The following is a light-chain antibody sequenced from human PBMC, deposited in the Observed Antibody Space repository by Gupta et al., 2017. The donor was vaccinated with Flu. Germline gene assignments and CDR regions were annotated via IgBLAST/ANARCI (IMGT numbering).Light chain of an antibody. V-gene: IGKV1-39*01. CDR1: QSISSY. CDR3: QQSYSTPFT. CDR2: AAS. J-gene: IGKJ3*01. Sequence: DIQMTQSPSSLSASVADRVTITCRASQSISSYLNWYQQKPGKAPKLLIYAASSLQSGVPSRLSGSGSGTDFTLTISSLQPEDFATYYCQQSYSTPFTFGPGTKVDIK.